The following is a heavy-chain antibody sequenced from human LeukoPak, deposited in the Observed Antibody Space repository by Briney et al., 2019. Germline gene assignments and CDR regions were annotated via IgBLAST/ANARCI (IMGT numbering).Heavy chain of an antibody. CDR3: ARDQSDYYGSGSYSEGSY. D-gene: IGHD3-10*01. J-gene: IGHJ4*02. Sequence: GGSLRLSCAASGFTFSTYSMKWVRQAPGKGLEWGSYISSSSGTIYYADSVKGRFTISRDNAKNSLYLQMNGLRDEDTAVYYCARDQSDYYGSGSYSEGSYWGQGTLVTVSS. CDR2: ISSSSGTI. CDR1: GFTFSTYS. V-gene: IGHV3-48*02.